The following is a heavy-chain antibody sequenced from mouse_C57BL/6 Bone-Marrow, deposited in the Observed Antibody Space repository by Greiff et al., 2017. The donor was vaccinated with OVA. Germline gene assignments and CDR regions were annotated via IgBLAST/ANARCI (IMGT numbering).Heavy chain of an antibody. Sequence: EVQVVESGGGLVKPGGSLKLSCAASGFTFSDYGMHWVRQAPEKGLEWVAYISSGSSTIYYADTVKGRFTISRDNAKNTLFLQMTSLRSEDTAMYYCARYGSSYDYYAMDYWGQGTSVTVSS. D-gene: IGHD1-1*01. CDR3: ARYGSSYDYYAMDY. V-gene: IGHV5-17*01. CDR2: ISSGSSTI. CDR1: GFTFSDYG. J-gene: IGHJ4*01.